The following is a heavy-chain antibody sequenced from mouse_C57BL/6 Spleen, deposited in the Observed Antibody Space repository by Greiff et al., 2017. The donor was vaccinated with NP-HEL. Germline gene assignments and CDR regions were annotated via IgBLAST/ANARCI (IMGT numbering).Heavy chain of an antibody. J-gene: IGHJ4*01. CDR3: ARGVLRHYAMDY. CDR2: INPYNGDT. CDR1: GYSFTGYF. V-gene: IGHV1-20*01. D-gene: IGHD1-1*01. Sequence: EVQLQQSGPELVKPGDSVKISCKASGYSFTGYFMNWVMQSHGKSLEWIGRINPYNGDTFYNQKFKGKATLTVDKSSSTAHMELRSLTSEDSAVYYCARGVLRHYAMDYWGQGTSVTVSS.